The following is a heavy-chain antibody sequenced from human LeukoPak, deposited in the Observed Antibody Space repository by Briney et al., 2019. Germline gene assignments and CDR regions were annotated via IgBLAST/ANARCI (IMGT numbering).Heavy chain of an antibody. CDR1: GGSFSGYY. Sequence: SETLSLTCAVYGGSFSGYYWSWIRQPPGKGLEWIGEINHSGSTNYNPSLKSRVTISVDTSKNHFSLKLSSVTAADTAVYYCARDRLGYCSSTSCYGPTTFDYWGQGTLVTVSS. V-gene: IGHV4-34*01. CDR3: ARDRLGYCSSTSCYGPTTFDY. CDR2: INHSGST. D-gene: IGHD2-2*01. J-gene: IGHJ4*02.